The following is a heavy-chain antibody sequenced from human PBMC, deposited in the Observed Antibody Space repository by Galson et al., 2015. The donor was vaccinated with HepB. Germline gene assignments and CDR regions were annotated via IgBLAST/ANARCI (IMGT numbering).Heavy chain of an antibody. V-gene: IGHV5-10-1*01. CDR1: GYRFTNYW. CDR3: ARSPLQNYDVCTNCMDV. J-gene: IGHJ6*02. CDR2: IDPSDSYT. D-gene: IGHD3-3*01. Sequence: QSGAEVKKPGESLRISCKGSGYRFTNYWITWVRQMPGKGLEWMGRIDPSDSYTNYVPSFQGHVTISIDKSITTAYLQWSSLKASDTAIYYCARSPLQNYDVCTNCMDVWGQGTTVTVSS.